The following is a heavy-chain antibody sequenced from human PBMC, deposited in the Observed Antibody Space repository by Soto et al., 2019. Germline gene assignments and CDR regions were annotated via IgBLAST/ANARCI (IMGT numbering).Heavy chain of an antibody. V-gene: IGHV4-39*01. Sequence: SDTLSLTCTVSGGSVTNSSYYWGWIRQSPGKGLEWIGSVYYRGRSYSKSSVKSRVTISVDTSKNRFSLSLNSVTASDTAVYFCVSQRTTVPTQAYFDYWGPGALVTVSS. J-gene: IGHJ4*02. CDR3: VSQRTTVPTQAYFDY. CDR2: VYYRGRS. D-gene: IGHD4-17*01. CDR1: GGSVTNSSYY.